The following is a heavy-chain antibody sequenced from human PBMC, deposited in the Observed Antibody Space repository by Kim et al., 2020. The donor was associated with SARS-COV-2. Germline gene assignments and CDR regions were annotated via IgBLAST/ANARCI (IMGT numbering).Heavy chain of an antibody. V-gene: IGHV3-53*01. CDR1: GFTVSSNY. J-gene: IGHJ4*02. CDR2: IYSGGST. CDR3: ARAEVTMVRGVIITADY. D-gene: IGHD3-10*01. Sequence: GGSLRLSCAASGFTVSSNYMSWVRQAPGKGLEWVSVIYSGGSTYYADSVKGRFTISRDNSKNTLYLQMNSLRAEDTAVYYCARAEVTMVRGVIITADYWGQGTLVTVSS.